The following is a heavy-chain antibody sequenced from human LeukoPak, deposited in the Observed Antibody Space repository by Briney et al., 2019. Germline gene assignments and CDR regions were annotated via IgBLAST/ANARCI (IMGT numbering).Heavy chain of an antibody. V-gene: IGHV1-46*01. CDR3: ARGGRGYSYGSDN. Sequence: ASVKVSCKASGNTFTSYFLHWVRQAPGQGLEWMGIINPSGGATTYAQKFQGRVTMTRDTSTSTVYMEMSSLRSEDTAVYYCARGGRGYSYGSDNWGQGTLVTVSS. CDR2: INPSGGAT. J-gene: IGHJ4*02. CDR1: GNTFTSYF. D-gene: IGHD5-18*01.